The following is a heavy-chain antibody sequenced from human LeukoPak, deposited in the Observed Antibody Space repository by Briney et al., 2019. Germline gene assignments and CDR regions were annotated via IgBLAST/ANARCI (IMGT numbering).Heavy chain of an antibody. Sequence: PSETLSLTCAVYGGSFSGYYWSWIRQPPGKGLEWIGEINHSGSTNYNPSLKSRVTISVDTSKNQFSLKLSSVTAADTAVYYCARGRGRAYYDSSGYYYDYWGQGTLVTVSS. CDR2: INHSGST. V-gene: IGHV4-34*01. CDR1: GGSFSGYY. J-gene: IGHJ4*02. CDR3: ARGRGRAYYDSSGYYYDY. D-gene: IGHD3-22*01.